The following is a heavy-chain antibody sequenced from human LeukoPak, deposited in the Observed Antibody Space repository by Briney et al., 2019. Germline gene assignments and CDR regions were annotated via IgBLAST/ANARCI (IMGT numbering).Heavy chain of an antibody. Sequence: SETLSLTCAVSGGSLSSGGYSWSWIRQPPGRGLEWIGYIYHSGSTYYNPSLKSRVTISVDRSKNQFSLKLSSVTAADTAVYYCVSLPFIVVVPAAMGDYYYGMDVWGKGTTVTVSS. CDR3: VSLPFIVVVPAAMGDYYYGMDV. CDR1: GGSLSSGGYS. J-gene: IGHJ6*04. V-gene: IGHV4-30-2*01. CDR2: IYHSGST. D-gene: IGHD2-2*01.